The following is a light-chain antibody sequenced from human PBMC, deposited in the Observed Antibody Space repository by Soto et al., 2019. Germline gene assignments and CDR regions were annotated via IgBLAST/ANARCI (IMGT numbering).Light chain of an antibody. J-gene: IGLJ1*01. V-gene: IGLV2-8*01. CDR3: SSYGCNNNLGL. Sequence: QSVLTQPPSASGSPGQSVTISCTGTSSDVGGYNYVSWYQQHPGKAPKLMIYEVSKRPSGVPDRFSGSKSGNTASLTVSGLQAEDDADYYCSSYGCNNNLGLFGTGTKLTVL. CDR1: SSDVGGYNY. CDR2: EVS.